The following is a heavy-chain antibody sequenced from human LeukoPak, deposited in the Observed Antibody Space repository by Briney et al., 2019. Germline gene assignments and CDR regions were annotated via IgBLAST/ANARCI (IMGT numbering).Heavy chain of an antibody. CDR1: GGSISSGDYY. Sequence: SETLSLTCTVSGGSISSGDYYWSWIRQPPGKGLEWIGYIYYSGSTYYNPSLKSRVTISVDTSNNQFSLKLSSVTAADTAVYYCARDNCGVDCYYNWFDPWGQGTLVTVSS. J-gene: IGHJ5*02. CDR2: IYYSGST. CDR3: ARDNCGVDCYYNWFDP. V-gene: IGHV4-30-4*08. D-gene: IGHD2-21*01.